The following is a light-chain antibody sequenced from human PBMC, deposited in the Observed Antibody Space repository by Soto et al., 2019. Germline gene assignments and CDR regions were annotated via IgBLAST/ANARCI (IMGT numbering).Light chain of an antibody. Sequence: DIQMTQSPSTLSASVGDRVTTTCRASQSISDSLAWYQQKPGKAPKLLIYEASSLKSGVLSRFSGSRSGTEYTLTISSLQPDDFATYYCQQYNGYWTFGQGTKVEIK. CDR1: QSISDS. J-gene: IGKJ1*01. CDR3: QQYNGYWT. CDR2: EAS. V-gene: IGKV1-5*03.